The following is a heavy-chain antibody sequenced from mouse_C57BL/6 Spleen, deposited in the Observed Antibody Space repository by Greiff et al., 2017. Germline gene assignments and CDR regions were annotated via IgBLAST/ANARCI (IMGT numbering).Heavy chain of an antibody. D-gene: IGHD1-1*01. J-gene: IGHJ4*01. CDR2: INPNNGGT. Sequence: EVQLKESGPELVKPGASVKMSCKASGYTFTDYNMHWVKQSHGKSLEWIGYINPNNGGTSYNQKFKGKATLTVNKSSSTAYMELRSLTSEDSAVYYCARERFYYFYAMDYWGQGTSVTVSS. CDR3: ARERFYYFYAMDY. V-gene: IGHV1-22*01. CDR1: GYTFTDYN.